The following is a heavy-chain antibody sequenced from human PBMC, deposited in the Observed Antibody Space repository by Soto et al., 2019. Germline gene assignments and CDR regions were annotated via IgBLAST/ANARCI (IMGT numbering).Heavy chain of an antibody. Sequence: GASVKVSCKASGYTFTSYGISWVRQAPGQGLEWMGWISAYNGNTNYAQKLQGRVTMTTDTSTSTAYMELRSLRSDDTAVYYCARSELTTVTHYYYYGMDVWGQGTTVTVSS. J-gene: IGHJ6*02. CDR3: ARSELTTVTHYYYYGMDV. V-gene: IGHV1-18*01. D-gene: IGHD4-4*01. CDR1: GYTFTSYG. CDR2: ISAYNGNT.